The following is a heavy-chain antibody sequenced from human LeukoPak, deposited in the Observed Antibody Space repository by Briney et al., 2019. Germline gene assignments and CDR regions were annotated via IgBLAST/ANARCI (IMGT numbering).Heavy chain of an antibody. J-gene: IGHJ6*02. V-gene: IGHV4-59*01. CDR3: ARGYDIDV. CDR1: GGSISNYY. Sequence: SETLSLTCTVSGGSISNYYWSWIRQPPGKALEWIGYIYYTGTTKYNPSLKSRATVSLDTSKNQFSLKLTSVTAADTALFFCARGYDIDVWGQGTTVTVSS. CDR2: IYYTGTT.